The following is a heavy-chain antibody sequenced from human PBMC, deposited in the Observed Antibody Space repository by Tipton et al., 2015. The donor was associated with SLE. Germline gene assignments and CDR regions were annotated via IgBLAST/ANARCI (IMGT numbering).Heavy chain of an antibody. CDR2: LFTSGSS. D-gene: IGHD5-12*01. Sequence: TLSLTCTVSGASISDYHWSWIRQSAGKRLEWIGRLFTSGSSNFNPSLQSRVTMSLDTSKNQFSLRLNSVTAADTAVYYCATNGHGETYEFFTEYLRHWGQGTLVTVSS. V-gene: IGHV4-4*07. CDR1: GASISDYH. CDR3: ATNGHGETYEFFTEYLRH. J-gene: IGHJ1*01.